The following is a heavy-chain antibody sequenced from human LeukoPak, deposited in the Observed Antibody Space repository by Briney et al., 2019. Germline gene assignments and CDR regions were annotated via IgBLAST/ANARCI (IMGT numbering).Heavy chain of an antibody. Sequence: SETLSLTCTVSGGSISSSSYYWGWIRQPPGKGLEWIGSIYYSGSTYYNPSLKSRVTISVDTSRNHFSLRLASVTASDTAVYYCATYRTGDRYAFTVWGQGTMVTVSS. CDR3: ATYRTGDRYAFTV. CDR2: IYYSGST. D-gene: IGHD1-1*01. CDR1: GGSISSSSYY. J-gene: IGHJ3*01. V-gene: IGHV4-39*02.